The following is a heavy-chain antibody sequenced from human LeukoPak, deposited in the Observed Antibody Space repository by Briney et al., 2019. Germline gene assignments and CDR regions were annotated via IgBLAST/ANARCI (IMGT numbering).Heavy chain of an antibody. J-gene: IGHJ4*02. V-gene: IGHV3-21*01. CDR3: ATQREGKKSIDY. CDR1: GFTFSSYT. CDR2: ISGSSIYI. Sequence: GGSLRLSCAVSGFTFSSYTMNWVRQAPGKGLEWVSSISGSSIYIYYADSVKGRFTISRDNAKNSLYLQMNSLRAEDTAVYYCATQREGKKSIDYWGQEPLVTVSS. D-gene: IGHD5-24*01.